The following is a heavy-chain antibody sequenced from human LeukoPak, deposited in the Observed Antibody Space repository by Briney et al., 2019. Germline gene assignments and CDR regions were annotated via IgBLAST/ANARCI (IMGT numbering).Heavy chain of an antibody. CDR2: INPNSGGT. D-gene: IGHD6-13*01. CDR3: ARDPYSSSWNSYYYYYYMDV. V-gene: IGHV1-2*02. CDR1: GYTFTGYY. Sequence: GASVKVSCKASGYTFTGYYMHWARQAPGQGLEWMGWINPNSGGTNYAQKFQGRVTMTRDTSISTAYMELSRLRSDDTAVYYCARDPYSSSWNSYYYYYYMDVWGKGTTVTVSS. J-gene: IGHJ6*03.